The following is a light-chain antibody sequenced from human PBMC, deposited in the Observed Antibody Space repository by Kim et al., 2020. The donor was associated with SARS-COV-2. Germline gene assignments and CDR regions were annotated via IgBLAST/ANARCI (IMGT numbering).Light chain of an antibody. CDR3: QMWDSSSDRVV. CDR1: RIGSKS. V-gene: IGLV3-21*04. J-gene: IGLJ2*01. CDR2: YDR. Sequence: APGKTATLTCGGNRIGSKSVHWYQQKAGQAPVVVIYYDRDRPSGIPERFSGSNSGNTATLTISRVEAGDEADYYCQMWDSSSDRVVFGGGTQLTVL.